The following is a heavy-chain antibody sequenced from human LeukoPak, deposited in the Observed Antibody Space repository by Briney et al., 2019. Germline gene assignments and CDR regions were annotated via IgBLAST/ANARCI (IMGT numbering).Heavy chain of an antibody. J-gene: IGHJ1*01. V-gene: IGHV1-2*02. CDR2: INPNSGGT. CDR1: GYTFIGYY. CDR3: ALGQLVPREQYFQH. Sequence: ASVKVSCKASGYTFIGYYMYWVRQAPGQGLEWMGWINPNSGGTNSAQKFQGRVTMTRDTSISTAYMELSRLRSDDTAVYYCALGQLVPREQYFQHWGQGTLVTVSS. D-gene: IGHD6-13*01.